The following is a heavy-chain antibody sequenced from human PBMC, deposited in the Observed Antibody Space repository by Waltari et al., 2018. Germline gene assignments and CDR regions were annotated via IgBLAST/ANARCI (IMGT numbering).Heavy chain of an antibody. CDR1: GFTFSSYW. CDR2: MNSDGRST. V-gene: IGHV3-74*01. J-gene: IGHJ4*02. Sequence: EVQLVESGGGLVQPGGSLRLSCAASGFTFSSYWVHWVRQAPGKGLVGGAHMNSDGRSTNYADSVKGRFTISRDNAKNTLYLQMNSLRAEDTAVYYCESQITAAGYWGQGTLVTVSS. D-gene: IGHD6-13*01. CDR3: ESQITAAGY.